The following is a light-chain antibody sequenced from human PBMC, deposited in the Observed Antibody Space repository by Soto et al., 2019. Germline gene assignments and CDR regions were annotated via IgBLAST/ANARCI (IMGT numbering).Light chain of an antibody. Sequence: EIVLTQSPGTLSLSPGERATLACRASQSVTSSYLAWYQQKPGQAPRLLIYGASNRATGLPAWFSGRGSGRDFSLTISRLAPEDLSGYYCQHYGSSPPFTFGPGTTVDIK. CDR1: QSVTSSY. J-gene: IGKJ3*01. CDR2: GAS. V-gene: IGKV3-20*01. CDR3: QHYGSSPPFT.